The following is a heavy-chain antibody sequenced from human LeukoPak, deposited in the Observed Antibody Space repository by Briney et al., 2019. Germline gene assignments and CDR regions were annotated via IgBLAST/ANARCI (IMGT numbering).Heavy chain of an antibody. J-gene: IGHJ4*02. D-gene: IGHD2-2*01. Sequence: GGSLRLSCAASGFTFSTYWMHWVRQAPGKGLVWGSRINSDGSSTNYADPVKGRFTISRDNAKNTLYLQMNSLRAEDTAVYYCARDLFVVLPTLWGQGTLVTVSS. V-gene: IGHV3-74*01. CDR1: GFTFSTYW. CDR3: ARDLFVVLPTL. CDR2: INSDGSST.